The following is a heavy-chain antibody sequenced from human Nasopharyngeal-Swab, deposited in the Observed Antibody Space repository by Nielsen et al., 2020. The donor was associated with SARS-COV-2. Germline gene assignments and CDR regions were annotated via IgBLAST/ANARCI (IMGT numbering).Heavy chain of an antibody. Sequence: SETLSLTCTVSGGSISSSSYYWGWIRQPPGKGLEWIGSIYYSGSTYYNPSLKSLVTIYVDTSKNQFSLKLSSVTAAETAVYYCARHRGLRSYYYGMDVWGQGTTVTVSS. CDR1: GGSISSSSYY. D-gene: IGHD4-17*01. CDR3: ARHRGLRSYYYGMDV. J-gene: IGHJ6*02. V-gene: IGHV4-39*01. CDR2: IYYSGST.